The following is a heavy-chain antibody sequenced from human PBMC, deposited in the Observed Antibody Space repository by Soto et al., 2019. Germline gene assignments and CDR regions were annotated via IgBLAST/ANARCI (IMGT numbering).Heavy chain of an antibody. CDR1: GGSISSYY. CDR2: IHYSGST. D-gene: IGHD3-16*01. V-gene: IGHV4-59*12. Sequence: SETLSLTCTVSGGSISSYYLSWIRQPPGKGLEWIGYIHYSGSTNYNPSLKSRVTISVDTSKSTLYLQMDNLRAEDTAVYFCAKVMESYRPLDCWGQGTPVTVSS. J-gene: IGHJ4*02. CDR3: AKVMESYRPLDC.